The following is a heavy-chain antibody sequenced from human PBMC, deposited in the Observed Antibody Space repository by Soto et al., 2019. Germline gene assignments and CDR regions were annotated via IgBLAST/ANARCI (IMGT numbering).Heavy chain of an antibody. D-gene: IGHD3-10*01. CDR3: ARDTARAMVRIYYGMDV. V-gene: IGHV3-33*01. CDR1: GFTFSSYG. Sequence: QVQLVESGGGVVQPGRSLRLSCAASGFTFSSYGMHWVRQAPGKGLEWAAAIWYDGSNKYYADSVKGRFTISRDNSKNTLYLQMNSLRAEDTAVYYCARDTARAMVRIYYGMDVWGQGTTVTVSS. CDR2: IWYDGSNK. J-gene: IGHJ6*02.